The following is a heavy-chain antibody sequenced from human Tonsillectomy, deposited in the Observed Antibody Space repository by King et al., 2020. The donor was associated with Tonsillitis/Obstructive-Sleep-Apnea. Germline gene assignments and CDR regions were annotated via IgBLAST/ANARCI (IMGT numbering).Heavy chain of an antibody. CDR2: ISYDGTER. CDR1: GFTFSNYA. D-gene: IGHD6-6*01. CDR3: ARDREAARRGGYLDY. Sequence: VQLVESGGGVVQPGRSLRLSCAASGFTFSNYAIYWVRQAPGKGLEWVAVISYDGTERNYADSVKGRFIISRDNSKNTLYLQMNSLRGEDTAVYYCARDREAARRGGYLDYWGQGTLVTVSS. J-gene: IGHJ4*02. V-gene: IGHV3-30*04.